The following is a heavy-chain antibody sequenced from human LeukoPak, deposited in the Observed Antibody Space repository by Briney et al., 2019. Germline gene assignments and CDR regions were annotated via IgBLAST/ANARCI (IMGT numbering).Heavy chain of an antibody. J-gene: IGHJ4*02. V-gene: IGHV1-18*01. CDR2: ISAYNGNT. CDR3: ARDPRSYDYGGNSGDY. D-gene: IGHD4-23*01. Sequence: ASVKVSCKASGYTFTSYGISWVRQAPGQGLEWMGWISAYNGNTNYAQKLQGRVTMTTDTSTSTAYMELRSLRSDDTAVYYCARDPRSYDYGGNSGDYWGQGTLVTVSS. CDR1: GYTFTSYG.